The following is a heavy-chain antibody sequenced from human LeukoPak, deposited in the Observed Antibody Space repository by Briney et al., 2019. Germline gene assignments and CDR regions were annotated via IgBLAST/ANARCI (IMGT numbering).Heavy chain of an antibody. V-gene: IGHV4-31*03. Sequence: SETLSLTCTVSGASIRSSGYYWSWIRQDPAKGLEWIGYIYHSGNTYYNPSLKSRVTISLDTSKNQFSLKLRSVTDADTAVYYCARANYYDSTGYLPVVYPSDFWGQGTLVTVSS. CDR1: GASIRSSGYY. J-gene: IGHJ4*02. CDR2: IYHSGNT. CDR3: ARANYYDSTGYLPVVYPSDF. D-gene: IGHD3-22*01.